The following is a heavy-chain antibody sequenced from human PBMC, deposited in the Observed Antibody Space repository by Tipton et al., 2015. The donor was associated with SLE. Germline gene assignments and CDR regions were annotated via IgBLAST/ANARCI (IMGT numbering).Heavy chain of an antibody. D-gene: IGHD6-19*01. J-gene: IGHJ4*02. Sequence: TLSLTCAVYGGSFCCYHWTWIRHPPGQGLEWVGEIADTGSPNYNPSPKSRVTISLETSKSQFSLILNSLTAADTAVYYCARGPFQRWPPGAYWGQGTLVTVSS. CDR1: GGSFCCYH. CDR2: IADTGSP. V-gene: IGHV4-34*01. CDR3: ARGPFQRWPPGAY.